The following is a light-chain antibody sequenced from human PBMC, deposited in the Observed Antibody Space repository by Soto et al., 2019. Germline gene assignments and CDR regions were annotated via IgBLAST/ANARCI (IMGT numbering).Light chain of an antibody. CDR3: AAWDDSTKSHV. J-gene: IGLJ1*01. V-gene: IGLV1-36*01. Sequence: QSVLTQPPSASGTPGQRVTISCSGSSSNIGSNYVYWYQQFPGKAPKLLIYYDDLLASGVSARFSGSKSGTSASLAISGLQSEDEADYYCAAWDDSTKSHVFGTGTKLTVL. CDR2: YDD. CDR1: SSNIGSNY.